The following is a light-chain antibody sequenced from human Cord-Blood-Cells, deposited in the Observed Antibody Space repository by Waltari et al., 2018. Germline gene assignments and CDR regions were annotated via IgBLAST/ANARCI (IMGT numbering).Light chain of an antibody. CDR3: QQRSNWPPALT. CDR2: DAS. CDR1: QSVSSY. J-gene: IGKJ4*01. V-gene: IGKV3-11*01. Sequence: ELLLTHPQPTLPLSQGERATPPGRASQSVSSYLAWYQQKPGQAPRLLIYDASNRATGIPARFSGSGSGTDFTLTISSLEPEDFAVYYCQQRSNWPPALTFGGGTKVEIK.